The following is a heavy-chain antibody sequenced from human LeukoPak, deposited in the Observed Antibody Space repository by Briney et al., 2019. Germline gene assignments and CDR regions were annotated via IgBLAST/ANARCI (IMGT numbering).Heavy chain of an antibody. CDR1: GFTFSSYA. Sequence: PGGSLRLSCAASGFTFSSYAMSWVRQAPANGLEWVSAISGSGGSTYYADSVKGRFTISRDNSKNTLYLQMNSLRAEDTAVYYCAKKPLIVVVITETLFDYWGQGTLVTVSS. V-gene: IGHV3-23*01. CDR3: AKKPLIVVVITETLFDY. D-gene: IGHD3-22*01. J-gene: IGHJ4*02. CDR2: ISGSGGST.